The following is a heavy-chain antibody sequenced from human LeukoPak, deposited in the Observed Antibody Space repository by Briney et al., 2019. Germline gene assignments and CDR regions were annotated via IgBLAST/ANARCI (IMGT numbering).Heavy chain of an antibody. CDR1: GGSISSGGYY. J-gene: IGHJ4*02. D-gene: IGHD4-11*01. Sequence: PSETLSLTCTVSGGSISSGGYYWSWIRQHPGKGLEWIGYIHYSGSTYYNPSLNSRVTISVDRSANHFSLKVSSVTAADTAVYYCARDAIDSNYFDFWGQGTLVTASS. V-gene: IGHV4-31*03. CDR3: ARDAIDSNYFDF. CDR2: IHYSGST.